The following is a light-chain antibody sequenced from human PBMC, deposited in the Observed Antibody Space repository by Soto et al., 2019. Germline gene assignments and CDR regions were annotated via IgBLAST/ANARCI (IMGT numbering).Light chain of an antibody. CDR3: QQYGSSPTWT. V-gene: IGKV3-20*01. J-gene: IGKJ1*01. Sequence: EIVLTQSPATLSVSPVERATLSCKASQSVSSNYLAWYQQKPGQAPRLLIYGASNRATGIPDRFSGSGSGTDFTLTISRLEPEDSAVYYCQQYGSSPTWTFGQGTKVDIK. CDR2: GAS. CDR1: QSVSSNY.